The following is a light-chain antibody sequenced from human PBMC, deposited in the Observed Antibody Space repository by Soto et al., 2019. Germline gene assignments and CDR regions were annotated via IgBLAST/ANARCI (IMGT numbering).Light chain of an antibody. J-gene: IGLJ2*01. CDR2: KDS. Sequence: SYELTQPPSVSVSPGQTARITCSGDALPKQYAYWYQQKPGQAPVLVIYKDSERPSGIPERFSGSSSGTTVTLTISGVQAEDEADYYCQSADSSGTPYLVFGGGTKLTVL. CDR1: ALPKQY. V-gene: IGLV3-25*02. CDR3: QSADSSGTPYLV.